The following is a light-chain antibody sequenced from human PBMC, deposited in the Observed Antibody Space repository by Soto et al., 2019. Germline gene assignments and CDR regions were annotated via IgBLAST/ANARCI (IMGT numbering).Light chain of an antibody. Sequence: DIVLTQSPGTLSLSPGERATLSCRASQSVSSSHLAWYQQKPGQSPRLLIYGASSRATGIPDRFSGSGSGTDFTLTISRLEAEDCAVYYCHQYDRSPRTFGQGTKVEIK. CDR3: HQYDRSPRT. CDR2: GAS. V-gene: IGKV3-20*01. J-gene: IGKJ1*01. CDR1: QSVSSSH.